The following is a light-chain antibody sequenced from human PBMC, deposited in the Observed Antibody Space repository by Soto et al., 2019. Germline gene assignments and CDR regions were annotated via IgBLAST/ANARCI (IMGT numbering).Light chain of an antibody. CDR1: QSVSSSY. CDR2: GTS. V-gene: IGKV3-20*01. J-gene: IGKJ1*01. CDR3: QQYGNXRWT. Sequence: EIVLTQSPDTLSLSPGERATLSCRASQSVSSSYLAWYQQTPGQAPRLLIYGTSNRATGIPDRFSGSGSGTDFTLTISRLEPEDFAVYYCQQYGNXRWTFGQGTKVDIK.